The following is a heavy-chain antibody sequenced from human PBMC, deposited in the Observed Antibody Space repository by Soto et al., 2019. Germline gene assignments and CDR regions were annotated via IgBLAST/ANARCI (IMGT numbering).Heavy chain of an antibody. CDR3: AKDASSSTHYFDY. J-gene: IGHJ4*02. CDR2: ISWNSGSI. CDR1: GFTVDDYA. D-gene: IGHD6-6*01. V-gene: IGHV3-9*01. Sequence: EVQLVASGGGLVQPGRSLRLSCAASGFTVDDYAMHWVRQAPGKGLEWVSGISWNSGSIGYADSVKGRFTISRDNAKNSLYLQMNGLRAEDTALYYCAKDASSSTHYFDYWGQGTLVTVSS.